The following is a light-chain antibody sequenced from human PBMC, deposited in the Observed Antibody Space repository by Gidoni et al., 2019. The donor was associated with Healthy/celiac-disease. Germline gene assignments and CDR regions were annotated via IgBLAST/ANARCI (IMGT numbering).Light chain of an antibody. CDR3: QQDGRSPAT. CDR2: GAS. V-gene: IGKV3-20*01. J-gene: IGKJ1*01. Sequence: IVLTLSPGTVSLSPVERANISCRASQSVSSSYLAWYQQKHGKAPSLIIYGASSRVTGIPDRFGGSESGTDFTRKISRLGPEDCAVYYCQQDGRSPATFGQGTKVEIK. CDR1: QSVSSSY.